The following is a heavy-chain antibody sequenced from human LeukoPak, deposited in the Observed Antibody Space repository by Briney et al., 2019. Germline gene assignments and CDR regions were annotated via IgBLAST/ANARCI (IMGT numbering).Heavy chain of an antibody. J-gene: IGHJ3*02. CDR3: AKSGYCGGDCYYAFDI. CDR2: IYYSGST. V-gene: IGHV4-39*01. CDR1: GGSISSSSYY. D-gene: IGHD2-21*02. Sequence: SETLSLTCTVSGGSISSSSYYWGWIRQPPGKGLEWIGSIYYSGSTYYNPSLKSRVTLSVDTSKNQFSLKLSSVTAADTAVYYCAKSGYCGGDCYYAFDIWGQGTMVTVSS.